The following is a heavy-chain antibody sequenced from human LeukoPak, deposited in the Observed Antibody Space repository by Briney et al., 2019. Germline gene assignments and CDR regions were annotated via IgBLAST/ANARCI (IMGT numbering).Heavy chain of an antibody. D-gene: IGHD4/OR15-4a*01. Sequence: GGSLRLSCAASGFSFSSYNMHWVRQAPGKGLEWVGFTWNHGNDQDYADSVKGRFTISRDNSKNTLYLQMNSLRAEDTAVYYCARRAGAYSHPYDYWGQGTLVTVSS. CDR2: TWNHGNDQ. CDR1: GFSFSSYN. J-gene: IGHJ4*02. V-gene: IGHV3-33*01. CDR3: ARRAGAYSHPYDY.